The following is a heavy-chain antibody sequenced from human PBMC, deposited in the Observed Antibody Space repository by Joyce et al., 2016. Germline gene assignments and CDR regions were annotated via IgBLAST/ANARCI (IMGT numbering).Heavy chain of an antibody. CDR2: IYHSGIT. CDR1: GVSINSSNW. D-gene: IGHD3-16*02. Sequence: QVQLQESGPGLVKPSGTLSLTCGVSGVSINSSNWWSWVRQPPGKGLEWIGEIYHSGITNYNPSLKSRVTISLDKSKNHFSLKLNSVTAADTAVYYCARGVSVIYHYYYYGMDVWGQGTTVTVSS. V-gene: IGHV4-4*02. J-gene: IGHJ6*02. CDR3: ARGVSVIYHYYYYGMDV.